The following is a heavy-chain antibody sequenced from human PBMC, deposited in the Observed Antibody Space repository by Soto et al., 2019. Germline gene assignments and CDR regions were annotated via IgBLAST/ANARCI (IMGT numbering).Heavy chain of an antibody. D-gene: IGHD4-17*01. CDR3: TTVAYGEYVSDY. CDR1: GFAFTNAW. J-gene: IGHJ4*02. CDR2: IRSQIDGGTT. Sequence: PGGSLRLSCAASGFAFTNAWMTWVRQAPGKALEWVGRIRSQIDGGTTDYAGPVKGRFTISRDDSKNTLYLQMKSLKLEDTAVYYCTTVAYGEYVSDYWGQGTLVTVSS. V-gene: IGHV3-15*01.